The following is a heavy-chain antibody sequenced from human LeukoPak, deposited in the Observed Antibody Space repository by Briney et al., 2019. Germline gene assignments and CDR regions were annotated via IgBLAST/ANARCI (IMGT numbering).Heavy chain of an antibody. CDR3: ARDLGESSSYPDAFDI. D-gene: IGHD6-13*01. CDR1: GFTFSSYS. Sequence: KPGGSLRLSCAASGFTFSSYSRNWVRQAPGKGLEWVSSISSSSSYIYYADSVKGRFTISRDNAKNSLYLQMNSLRAEDTAVYYCARDLGESSSYPDAFDIWGQGTMVTVSS. CDR2: ISSSSSYI. V-gene: IGHV3-21*01. J-gene: IGHJ3*02.